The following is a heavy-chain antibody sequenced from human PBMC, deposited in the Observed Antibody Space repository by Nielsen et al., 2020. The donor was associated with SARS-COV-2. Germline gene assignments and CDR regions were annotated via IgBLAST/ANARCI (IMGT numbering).Heavy chain of an antibody. V-gene: IGHV3-7*03. D-gene: IGHD3-10*01. Sequence: GESLKISCAASGFTFSDYWMSWVRQAPGKGLEWVANIHQDGGETRYADSVKGRFTISRDNAKNSLYLQMNSLRAEDTAMYYYARNFYGSGRYPFDPWVQGTLVTVSS. CDR1: GFTFSDYW. J-gene: IGHJ5*02. CDR3: ARNFYGSGRYPFDP. CDR2: IHQDGGET.